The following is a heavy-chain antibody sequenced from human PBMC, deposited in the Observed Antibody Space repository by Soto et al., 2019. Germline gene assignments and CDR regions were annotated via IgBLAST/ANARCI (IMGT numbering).Heavy chain of an antibody. CDR1: GFTFSSYA. CDR3: ARGAGAYYYGMDV. CDR2: ISYDGSNK. V-gene: IGHV3-30-3*01. J-gene: IGHJ6*02. D-gene: IGHD3-10*01. Sequence: QVQLVESGGGVVQPGRSLRLSCAASGFTFSSYAMHWVRQAPGKGLEWVAVISYDGSNKYYADSVKGRFTISRDNSKNTLYLQMNSLRAEDTDVYYCARGAGAYYYGMDVWGQGTTVTVSS.